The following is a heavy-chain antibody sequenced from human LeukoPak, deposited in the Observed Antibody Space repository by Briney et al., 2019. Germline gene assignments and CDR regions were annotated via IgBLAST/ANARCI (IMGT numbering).Heavy chain of an antibody. Sequence: SETLSLTCAVYGGSFSGYYWSWIRQPPGKGLEWSGEINHSGSTNYNPSLKSRVTISVDTSKNQFSLKLSSVTAADTAVYYCAREFLEWLPDYWGQGTLVTVSS. CDR3: AREFLEWLPDY. V-gene: IGHV4-34*01. J-gene: IGHJ4*02. CDR1: GGSFSGYY. D-gene: IGHD3-3*01. CDR2: INHSGST.